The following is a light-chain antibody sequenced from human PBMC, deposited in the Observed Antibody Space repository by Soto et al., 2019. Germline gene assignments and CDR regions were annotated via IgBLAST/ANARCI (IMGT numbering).Light chain of an antibody. CDR1: SSDVGGYNF. Sequence: QSALTQPASVSGSPGQSITISCTGTSSDVGGYNFVSWYQQHPDKAPKLMIYDVTNRPSGVSNRFSGSKSGNTASLTISGLQAEDEADYYCSSYTSISTDVFGTGTQLTVL. CDR3: SSYTSISTDV. CDR2: DVT. J-gene: IGLJ1*01. V-gene: IGLV2-14*01.